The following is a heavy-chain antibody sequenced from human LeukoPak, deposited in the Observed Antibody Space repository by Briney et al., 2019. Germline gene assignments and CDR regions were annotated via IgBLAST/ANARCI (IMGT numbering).Heavy chain of an antibody. CDR2: ISGSGGST. CDR3: AKDTKLVVPTAMTF. V-gene: IGHV3-23*01. D-gene: IGHD2-2*01. CDR1: GFTFSSYA. Sequence: QPGGSLRLSCAASGFTFSSYAMSWVRQAPGKGLEWVSAISGSGGSTYYADSVKGRFTISRDNSKNTLYLQINSLRAEDTAVYYCAKDTKLVVPTAMTFWGQGTLVTVSS. J-gene: IGHJ4*02.